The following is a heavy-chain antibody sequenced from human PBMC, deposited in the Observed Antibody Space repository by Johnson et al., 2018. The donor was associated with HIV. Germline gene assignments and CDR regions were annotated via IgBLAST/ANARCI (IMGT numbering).Heavy chain of an antibody. Sequence: QVQLVESGGGVVQPGRSLRLSCVASGFTITTYGMHWVRQAPGKGLEWVAVIWYDGNNKYYADSVKGRFTISRDNSKNTLYLQMNNLRAEDTAMYYCARAPPAPYGDYGAFDIWGQGTMVTVSS. CDR1: GFTITTYG. J-gene: IGHJ3*02. CDR3: ARAPPAPYGDYGAFDI. V-gene: IGHV3-33*01. D-gene: IGHD4-17*01. CDR2: IWYDGNNK.